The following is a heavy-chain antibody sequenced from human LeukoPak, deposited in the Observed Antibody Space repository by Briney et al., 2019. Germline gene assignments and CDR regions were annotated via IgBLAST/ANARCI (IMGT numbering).Heavy chain of an antibody. V-gene: IGHV4-34*01. CDR2: INHSGST. CDR1: GGSFSDYY. D-gene: IGHD4-17*01. Sequence: SETLSLTCAVYGGSFSDYYWSWIRQPPGKGLEWIGEINHSGSTNYNPSLKSRVTISVDTSKNQFSLKLSSVTAADTAVYYCARGGERDAFDIWGQGTMVTVSS. J-gene: IGHJ3*02. CDR3: ARGGERDAFDI.